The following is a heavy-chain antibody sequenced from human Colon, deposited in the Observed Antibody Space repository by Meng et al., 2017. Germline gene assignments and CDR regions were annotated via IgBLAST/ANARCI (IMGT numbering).Heavy chain of an antibody. CDR2: ISHSGST. Sequence: QVQLQQWGAGLLQTSETLSLTCAVYGGSFTGYYWSWIRQPPGKGLEWIGEISHSGSTKYNPSLKSRVTISVDTSKNQFSLRLNSVTAADTAMYYCGFVEAGTNAGAFDMWGQGTMVTVSS. J-gene: IGHJ3*02. CDR1: GGSFTGYY. CDR3: GFVEAGTNAGAFDM. V-gene: IGHV4-34*01. D-gene: IGHD1-14*01.